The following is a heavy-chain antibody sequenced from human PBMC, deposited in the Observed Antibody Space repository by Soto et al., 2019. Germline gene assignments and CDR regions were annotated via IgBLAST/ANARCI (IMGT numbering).Heavy chain of an antibody. CDR3: ARDLLEGATQY. Sequence: XVSLRLSCAASGFTFSSYSMNWVRQAPGKGLEWVSSISSSSSYIYYADSVKGRFTISRDNAKNSLYLQMNSLRAEDTAVYYCARDLLEGATQYWGQGTLVTVSS. D-gene: IGHD1-26*01. CDR1: GFTFSSYS. V-gene: IGHV3-21*01. CDR2: ISSSSSYI. J-gene: IGHJ4*02.